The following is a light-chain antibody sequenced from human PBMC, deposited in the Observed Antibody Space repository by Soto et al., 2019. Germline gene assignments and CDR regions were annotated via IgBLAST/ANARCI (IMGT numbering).Light chain of an antibody. V-gene: IGLV2-14*01. CDR3: SSFTTTNTPWV. Sequence: SVLRKPASVSGSPGQSITISCTGTSSDVGFYNFVSWYQHLPGKAPKVILYEVNGRPSGISNRFSGSKSGNTASLTISGLQAEDEGDYYCSSFTTTNTPWVFGGGTKVTVL. J-gene: IGLJ3*02. CDR1: SSDVGFYNF. CDR2: EVN.